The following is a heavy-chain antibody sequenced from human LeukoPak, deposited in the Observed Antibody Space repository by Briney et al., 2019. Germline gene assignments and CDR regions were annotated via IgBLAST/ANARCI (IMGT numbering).Heavy chain of an antibody. CDR3: AREVELGTTAFDI. V-gene: IGHV3-21*01. CDR2: IDSSSLWI. J-gene: IGHJ3*02. D-gene: IGHD1-1*01. CDR1: EFTFNSYA. Sequence: PGGSLRLSCAASEFTFNSYAMHWVRQAPGKGLEWVSSIDSSSLWIYYADSVKGRFTISRDNAKNSLYLQMNSLRAEDSAVYYCAREVELGTTAFDIWGQGTMVTVSS.